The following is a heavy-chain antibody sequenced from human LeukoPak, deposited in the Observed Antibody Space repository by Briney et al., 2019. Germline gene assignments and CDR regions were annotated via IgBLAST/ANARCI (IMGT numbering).Heavy chain of an antibody. CDR2: IYHSGST. Sequence: PSETLSLTCALSGGSPSSSNWWSWVRQPPGKGLEWIGEIYHSGSTNYNPSLKSRVTISVDKSKNQFSRKLSSVTAVDTAVYYCARNDYGIDYWGQGTLVTVSS. D-gene: IGHD4-17*01. CDR3: ARNDYGIDY. J-gene: IGHJ4*02. V-gene: IGHV4-4*02. CDR1: GGSPSSSNW.